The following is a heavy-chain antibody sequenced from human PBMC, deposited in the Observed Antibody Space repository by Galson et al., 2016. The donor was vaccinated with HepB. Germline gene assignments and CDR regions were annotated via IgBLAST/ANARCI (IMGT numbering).Heavy chain of an antibody. Sequence: SLRLSCAVSGFLFHNYAMSWVRQPPGKGLEWVSGISAAGEATYYADSVKGRSPISRDNSQKTVSLQIDSLRGDDTAIYYCAKGGTSDYWGQGTQVTVSS. CDR1: GFLFHNYA. D-gene: IGHD1-26*01. CDR2: ISAAGEAT. V-gene: IGHV3-23*01. J-gene: IGHJ4*02. CDR3: AKGGTSDY.